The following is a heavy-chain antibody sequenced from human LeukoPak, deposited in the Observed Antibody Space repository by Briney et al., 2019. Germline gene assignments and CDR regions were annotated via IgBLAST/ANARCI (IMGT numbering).Heavy chain of an antibody. CDR1: GYSISSGYY. V-gene: IGHV4-38-2*01. D-gene: IGHD3-10*01. J-gene: IGHJ6*03. Sequence: PSETLSLTCAVSGYSISSGYYWGWIRQPPGKGLEWIGSIYHSGSTNYNPSLKSRVTISVDTSKNQFSLKLSSVTAADTAVYYCARGPGITMVRGVIIKKQYYMDVWGKGTTVTVSS. CDR2: IYHSGST. CDR3: ARGPGITMVRGVIIKKQYYMDV.